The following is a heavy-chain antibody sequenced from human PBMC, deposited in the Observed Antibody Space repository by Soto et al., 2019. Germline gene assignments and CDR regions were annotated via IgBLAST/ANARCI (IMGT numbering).Heavy chain of an antibody. J-gene: IGHJ4*02. Sequence: SETLSLTCAVYGGSFSGYYWSWIRQPPGKGLEWIGEINHSGSTNYNPSLKSRVTISVDTSKNQFSLKLSSVTAADTAVYYCARAGEITEHSGGSCPSDYWGQGTLVTVSS. CDR2: INHSGST. CDR3: ARAGEITEHSGGSCPSDY. V-gene: IGHV4-34*01. CDR1: GGSFSGYY. D-gene: IGHD2-15*01.